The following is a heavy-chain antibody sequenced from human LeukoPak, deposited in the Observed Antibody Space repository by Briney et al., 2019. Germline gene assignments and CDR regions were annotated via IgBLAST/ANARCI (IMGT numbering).Heavy chain of an antibody. CDR2: ISGSGGST. D-gene: IGHD2-2*01. Sequence: GSLRLSCAASGFTFSSYAMSWVRPAPGKGREWVSAISGSGGSTYYADSVKGRFTISRYNSKNTLYLQMNSLRAEDTAVYYCAKDYVYQLLTWGIDYWGQGTLVTVSS. J-gene: IGHJ4*02. CDR1: GFTFSSYA. CDR3: AKDYVYQLLTWGIDY. V-gene: IGHV3-23*01.